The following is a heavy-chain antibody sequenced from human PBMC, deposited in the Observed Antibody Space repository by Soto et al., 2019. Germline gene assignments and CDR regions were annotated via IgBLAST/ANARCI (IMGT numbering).Heavy chain of an antibody. CDR3: AGGEVGSGWYDC. J-gene: IGHJ4*02. CDR2: INAGNGNT. Sequence: QVQLVQSGAEVKKPGASVKVSCKASGYTFTSYAMHWVRQAPGQRLERMGWINAGNGNTKYSQKFQGRVTITRDTPASPVYVELGSPSSEDTAVYYCAGGEVGSGWYDCWGQGTLVTASS. D-gene: IGHD6-19*01. CDR1: GYTFTSYA. V-gene: IGHV1-3*01.